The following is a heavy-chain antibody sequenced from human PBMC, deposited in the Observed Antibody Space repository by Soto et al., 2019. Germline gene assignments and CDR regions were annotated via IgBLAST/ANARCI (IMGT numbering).Heavy chain of an antibody. V-gene: IGHV3-11*06. CDR3: VRGGGGGLFDP. Sequence: GGSLRLSCAGSGFTFGESYMSWIRQAPGKGLEWLSYISPGSRYPAYADSVKGRFTISRDNAKRSLYLQMMSLTAEDTAIYYCVRGGGGGLFDPWGQGTMVTVSS. CDR2: ISPGSRYP. J-gene: IGHJ5*02. D-gene: IGHD2-15*01. CDR1: GFTFGESY.